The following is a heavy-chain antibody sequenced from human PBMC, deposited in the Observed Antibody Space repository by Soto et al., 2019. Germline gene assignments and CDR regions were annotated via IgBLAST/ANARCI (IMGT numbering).Heavy chain of an antibody. V-gene: IGHV1-46*01. CDR2: INPSGGST. CDR1: GYTFTSYY. D-gene: IGHD5-12*01. CDR3: ARRVDSGYQREAWFDP. J-gene: IGHJ5*02. Sequence: ASVKLSCKASGYTFTSYYMHWVRQAPGQGLEWMGIINPSGGSTSYAQKFQGRVTISVDTSKNQFSLKLSSVTAADTAVYYCARRVDSGYQREAWFDPWGQGTLVTVSS.